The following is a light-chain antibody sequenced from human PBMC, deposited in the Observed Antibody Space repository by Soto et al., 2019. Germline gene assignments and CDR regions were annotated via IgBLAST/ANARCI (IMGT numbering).Light chain of an antibody. CDR1: QSVSSY. Sequence: EIGLTQSPATLSLSPGERATLSCRASQSVSSYLAWYQQKPGQAPRLLIYDASNRATGIPARFSGSGSGTDFTLTISSLEPEDFAVYYCQQRSNWSGLTFGGGTKVEIK. CDR2: DAS. CDR3: QQRSNWSGLT. V-gene: IGKV3-11*01. J-gene: IGKJ4*01.